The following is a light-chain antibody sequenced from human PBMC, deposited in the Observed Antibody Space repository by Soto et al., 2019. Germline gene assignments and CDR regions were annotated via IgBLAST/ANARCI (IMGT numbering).Light chain of an antibody. CDR2: EVS. J-gene: IGLJ1*01. V-gene: IGLV2-14*01. CDR1: SSDVGGYNY. CDR3: SSYTSSSTLHYV. Sequence: QSALTQPASVSGSPGQSITISCTGTSSDVGGYNYVSWYQQHPGKAPKLMIYEVSNRPSGVSNRFSGSESGNTASLTISGLQAEDEADYYCSSYTSSSTLHYVFGTGTKLTVL.